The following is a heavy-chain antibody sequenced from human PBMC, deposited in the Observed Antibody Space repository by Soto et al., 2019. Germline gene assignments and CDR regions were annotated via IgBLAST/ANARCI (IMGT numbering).Heavy chain of an antibody. J-gene: IGHJ4*02. CDR3: ARGTYYDYWSGYPYYFDY. Sequence: SETLSLTCAVSGGSISSGGYSWSWIRQPPGKGLEWIGYIYHSGSTYYNPSLKSRVTISVDRSKNQFPLKLSSVTAADTAVYYCARGTYYDYWSGYPYYFDYWGQGTLVTVSS. CDR1: GGSISSGGYS. D-gene: IGHD3-3*01. CDR2: IYHSGST. V-gene: IGHV4-30-2*01.